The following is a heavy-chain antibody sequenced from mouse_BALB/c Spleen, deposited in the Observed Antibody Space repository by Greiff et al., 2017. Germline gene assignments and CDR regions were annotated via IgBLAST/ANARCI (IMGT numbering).Heavy chain of an antibody. CDR3: ARRQGGYAMDD. Sequence: VQLKQSGGGLVQPGGSLRLSCATSGFTFTDYYMSWVRQPPGKALEWLGFIRNKANGYTTEYSASVKGRFTISRDNSQSILYLQMNTLRAEDSATYYCARRQGGYAMDDWGQGTSVTVSS. CDR1: GFTFTDYY. V-gene: IGHV7-3*02. D-gene: IGHD6-1*01. CDR2: IRNKANGYTT. J-gene: IGHJ4*01.